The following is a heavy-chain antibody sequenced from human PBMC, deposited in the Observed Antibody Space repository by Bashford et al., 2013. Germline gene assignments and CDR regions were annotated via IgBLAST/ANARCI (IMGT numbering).Heavy chain of an antibody. CDR2: ISNSANT. Sequence: SETLSLTCTVSGASMTSDFYYWNWIRQGPEKGLEWIGFISNSANTDYNPSLKSRPFISKDTSNNRFSLTLDSVTAADTAIYYCARDSGSVNFWHHFYMDVWGEGIAVTVSS. V-gene: IGHV4-31*03. D-gene: IGHD3-3*01. J-gene: IGHJ6*03. CDR1: GASMTSDFYY. CDR3: ARDSGSVNFWHHFYMDV.